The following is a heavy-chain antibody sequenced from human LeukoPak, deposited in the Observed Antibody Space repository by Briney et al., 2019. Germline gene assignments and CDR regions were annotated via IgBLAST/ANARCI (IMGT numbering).Heavy chain of an antibody. V-gene: IGHV3-30-3*01. CDR1: GFTFSSYA. CDR3: ARVLDDYGDAHFDY. CDR2: ISYDGSNK. D-gene: IGHD4-17*01. J-gene: IGHJ4*02. Sequence: GGSLRLSCAAPGFTFSSYAMHWVRQAPGKGLEWVAVISYDGSNKYYADSVKGRFTISRDNSKNTLYLQMNSLRAEDTAVYYCARVLDDYGDAHFDYWGQGTLVTVSS.